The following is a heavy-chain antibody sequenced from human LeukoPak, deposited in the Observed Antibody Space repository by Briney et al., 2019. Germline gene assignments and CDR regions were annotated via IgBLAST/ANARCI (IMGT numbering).Heavy chain of an antibody. J-gene: IGHJ4*02. Sequence: ASVKVSCKASGYTFTSYYMHWVRQAPGQGLEWMGIINPSGGSTSYAQKFQGRVTMTRDTSTSTAYMELRSLRSDDTAVYYCAGGSSQFDYWGQGTLVTVSS. V-gene: IGHV1-46*01. CDR2: INPSGGST. CDR3: AGGSSQFDY. CDR1: GYTFTSYY. D-gene: IGHD1-26*01.